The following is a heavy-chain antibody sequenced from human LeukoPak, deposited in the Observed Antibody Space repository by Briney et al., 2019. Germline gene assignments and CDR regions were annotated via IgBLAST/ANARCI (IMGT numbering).Heavy chain of an antibody. J-gene: IGHJ4*02. CDR3: ATDSSGTFDY. Sequence: ASVEVSCKASGGTFSSYAISWVRQAPGQRLEWMGWISAGNGNTKYSQNFQGRVTFISNTSATTAFMELSSLRSEDTAVYYCATDSSGTFDYWGQGTLVTVSS. V-gene: IGHV1-3*01. D-gene: IGHD1-26*01. CDR1: GGTFSSYA. CDR2: ISAGNGNT.